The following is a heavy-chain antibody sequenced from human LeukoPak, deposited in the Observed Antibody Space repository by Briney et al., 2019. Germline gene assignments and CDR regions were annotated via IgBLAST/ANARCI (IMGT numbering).Heavy chain of an antibody. V-gene: IGHV3-48*01. CDR1: GFTFSTYA. CDR2: ISYNSDTI. J-gene: IGHJ3*02. CDR3: TRSGDGAFDN. D-gene: IGHD3-10*01. Sequence: GSLRLSCAASGFTFSTYAMNWVRQTPEKGLEWVSYISYNSDTIHYADSVEGRFTISRDNAKNSLYLQMNSLRAEDTGVYYCTRSGDGAFDNWGPGTMVTVSS.